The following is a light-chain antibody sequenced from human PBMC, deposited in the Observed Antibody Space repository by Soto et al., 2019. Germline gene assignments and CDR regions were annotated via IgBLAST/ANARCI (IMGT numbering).Light chain of an antibody. V-gene: IGLV1-47*02. CDR3: AAWDDSLSGYV. Sequence: QXVLTQPPSASGTPGQRVTLSCSGISSNIGSNYVYWYQQLPGTAPKLLIYSNNQRPSGVPDRVSGSKSGTSASLAISGLRSEDEADYYCAAWDDSLSGYVFGTGTKVTAL. CDR2: SNN. CDR1: SSNIGSNY. J-gene: IGLJ1*01.